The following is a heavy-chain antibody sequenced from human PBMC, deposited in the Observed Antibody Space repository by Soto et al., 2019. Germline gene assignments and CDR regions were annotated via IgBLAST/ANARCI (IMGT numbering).Heavy chain of an antibody. CDR1: GGSISSYY. J-gene: IGHJ4*02. Sequence: SETLSLTCTVSGGSISSYYWSWIRQPPGKGLEWIGYIYYSGSTNYNPSLKSRVTISVDTSKNQFSLKLSSVTAADTAVYYCACGGLLCGGYDYWGQGTLVTVSS. D-gene: IGHD3-10*01. CDR3: ACGGLLCGGYDY. CDR2: IYYSGST. V-gene: IGHV4-59*12.